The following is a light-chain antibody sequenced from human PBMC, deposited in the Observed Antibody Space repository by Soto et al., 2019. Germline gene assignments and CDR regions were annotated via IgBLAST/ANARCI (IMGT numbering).Light chain of an antibody. CDR1: QSVRTN. V-gene: IGKV3-11*01. CDR3: QQRSNWPPIT. CDR2: DAS. Sequence: EIVMTQSPATLSVSPGDWATLSCRASQSVRTNLAWYQQKPGQAPRLLIYDASNRATGIPARFSGSGSGTDFTLTISSLVPEDFAVYYCQQRSNWPPITFGQGTRLEIK. J-gene: IGKJ5*01.